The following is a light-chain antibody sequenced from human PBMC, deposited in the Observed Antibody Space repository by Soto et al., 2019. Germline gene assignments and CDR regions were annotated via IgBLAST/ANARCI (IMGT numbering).Light chain of an antibody. CDR3: QQYYSYRPVT. V-gene: IGKV1-8*01. CDR2: AAS. Sequence: AIRMTQSPSSLSASTGDRVTITCRASQGISSYLAWYQQKPGKAPKLLLYAASTLQSGVPSRFSGSGSGTDFTLTISCLQSEDFATYYCQQYYSYRPVTFGGGTKVEIK. CDR1: QGISSY. J-gene: IGKJ4*01.